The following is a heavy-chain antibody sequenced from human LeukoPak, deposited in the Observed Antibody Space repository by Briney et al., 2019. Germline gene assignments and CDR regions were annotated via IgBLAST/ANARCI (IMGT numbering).Heavy chain of an antibody. V-gene: IGHV3-43*02. Sequence: GGSLRLSCAASGFTFGDYAIHWVRQAPGKGLEWVSLISENGGRTYYADSVKGRFTISRDNAKNSLYLQMNSLRAEDTALYYCARAYDSSGYIGSFDYWGQGTLVTVSS. CDR1: GFTFGDYA. J-gene: IGHJ4*02. D-gene: IGHD3-22*01. CDR3: ARAYDSSGYIGSFDY. CDR2: ISENGGRT.